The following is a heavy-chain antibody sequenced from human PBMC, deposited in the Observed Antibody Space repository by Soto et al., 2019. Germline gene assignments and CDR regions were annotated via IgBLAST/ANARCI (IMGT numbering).Heavy chain of an antibody. CDR1: GYTFTGYY. CDR2: INPNSGGT. D-gene: IGHD6-6*01. J-gene: IGHJ4*02. CDR3: ASLAMYSSSPPAFDY. V-gene: IGHV1-2*02. Sequence: GASVKVSCKASGYTFTGYYMHWVRQAPGQGLEWMGWINPNSGGTNYAQKFQGRVTMTRDTSISTAYMELSRLRSDDTALYYCASLAMYSSSPPAFDYWGQGTLVTVSS.